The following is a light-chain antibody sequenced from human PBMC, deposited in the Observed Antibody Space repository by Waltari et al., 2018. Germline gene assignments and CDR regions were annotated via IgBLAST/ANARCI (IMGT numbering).Light chain of an antibody. CDR3: QQYDTVLLT. V-gene: IGKV1-33*01. Sequence: DVHLTHSPPSLSASIGDRVTITCQANEDIKKSLNWYQSKPGKAPKLLKYKASTLEPGVPARFIGSGSGTHFAVTITSLQPDDCATYYFQQYDTVLLTLGGGTRLDIK. CDR2: KAS. CDR1: EDIKKS. J-gene: IGKJ4*01.